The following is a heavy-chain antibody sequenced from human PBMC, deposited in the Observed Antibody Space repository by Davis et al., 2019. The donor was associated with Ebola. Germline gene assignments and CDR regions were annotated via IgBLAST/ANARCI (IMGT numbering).Heavy chain of an antibody. Sequence: GESLKISCAASGFTFSSYAMHWVRQAPGKGLEWVAVISYDGSNKYYADSVKGRFTISRDNSKNTLYLQMNSLRAEDTAVYYCAREAADYYGMDVWGQGTTVTVSS. CDR2: ISYDGSNK. V-gene: IGHV3-30*04. J-gene: IGHJ6*02. D-gene: IGHD6-25*01. CDR1: GFTFSSYA. CDR3: AREAADYYGMDV.